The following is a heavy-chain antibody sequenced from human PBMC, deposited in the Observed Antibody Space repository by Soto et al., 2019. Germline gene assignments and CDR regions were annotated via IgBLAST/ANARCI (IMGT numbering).Heavy chain of an antibody. CDR1: GFTFSSYS. D-gene: IGHD2-2*03. J-gene: IGHJ6*02. CDR3: ARVTDRANGYALYYYYYGMDV. CDR2: ISSSSSYI. Sequence: EGSLRLSCAASGFTFSSYSMNWVRQAPGKGLEWVSSISSSSSYIYYADSVKGRFTISRDNAKNSLYLQMNSLRAEDTAVYYCARVTDRANGYALYYYYYGMDVWGQGTTVTVSS. V-gene: IGHV3-21*01.